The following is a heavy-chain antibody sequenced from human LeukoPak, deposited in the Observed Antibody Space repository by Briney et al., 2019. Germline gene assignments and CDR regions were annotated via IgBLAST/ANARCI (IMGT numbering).Heavy chain of an antibody. J-gene: IGHJ4*02. Sequence: PGGSLRLSCAASGFTFSSYGMHWVRQAPGKGLEWVAVISYDGSNKYYADSVKGRFTISRDNSKNTLYLQMNSLRAEDTAVYYCAKNHKAVTISGVPSQGYWGQGTLVTVSS. CDR2: ISYDGSNK. D-gene: IGHD3-3*01. CDR3: AKNHKAVTISGVPSQGY. V-gene: IGHV3-30*18. CDR1: GFTFSSYG.